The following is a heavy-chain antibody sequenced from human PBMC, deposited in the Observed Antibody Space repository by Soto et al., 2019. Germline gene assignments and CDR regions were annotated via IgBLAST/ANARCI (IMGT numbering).Heavy chain of an antibody. Sequence: GSLRLSCAASGFTFSTYAMNWVRQAPGKGLEWVSYISGSSNTTYYADSVKGRFTISRDNAKNTLYLQMNSLKAEDTALYYWADLGGGIPWGKGTLVTVSS. D-gene: IGHD1-26*01. CDR2: ISGSSNTT. V-gene: IGHV3-23*01. J-gene: IGHJ5*02. CDR1: GFTFSTYA. CDR3: ADLGGGIP.